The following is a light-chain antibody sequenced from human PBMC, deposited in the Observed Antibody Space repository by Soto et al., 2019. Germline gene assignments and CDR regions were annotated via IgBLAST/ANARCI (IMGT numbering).Light chain of an antibody. V-gene: IGKV3-15*01. J-gene: IGKJ1*01. Sequence: ELVMTQSPATLSVSPGERATLSCRASQSISSNLAWYQHKPGQIPRLLIYGASTRATGIPDRFSGSGSGTEFTLTISSLQSEDFAVYYCQQYNEWPPWAFGQGTKVEI. CDR1: QSISSN. CDR3: QQYNEWPPWA. CDR2: GAS.